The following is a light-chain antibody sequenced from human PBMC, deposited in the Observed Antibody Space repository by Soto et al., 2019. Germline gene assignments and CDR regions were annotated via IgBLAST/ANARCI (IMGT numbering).Light chain of an antibody. J-gene: IGKJ4*01. CDR3: QHVDSYPLT. V-gene: IGKV1-9*01. Sequence: DIQLTQSPSFLSASVGDRVTITCRASQGINHYVAWYQQKPGQATKCLIYGASALQSGVPSRFSVSGPWAEFAPSISSLQPEGFATYYCQHVDSYPLTFGGGTRVEI. CDR2: GAS. CDR1: QGINHY.